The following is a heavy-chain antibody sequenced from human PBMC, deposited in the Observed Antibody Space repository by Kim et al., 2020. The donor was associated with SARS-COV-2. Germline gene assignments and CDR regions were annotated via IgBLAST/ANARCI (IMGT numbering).Heavy chain of an antibody. Sequence: YADSGKGRLTISRDKAKNSLYLQMNSLRAEDTALYYCAKDTGYSSGGIDYWGQGTLVTVSS. V-gene: IGHV3-9*01. D-gene: IGHD6-19*01. J-gene: IGHJ4*02. CDR3: AKDTGYSSGGIDY.